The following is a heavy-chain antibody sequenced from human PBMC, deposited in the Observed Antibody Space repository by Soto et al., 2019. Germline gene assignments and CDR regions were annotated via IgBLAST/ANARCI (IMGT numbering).Heavy chain of an antibody. Sequence: QVQLVQSGAEVKKPGASVKVSCKASGYTFTSYGISWVRQAPGQGLEWMGWISAYNGNTNYAQKLQGRVTMTTDTSTRTAYMELRSLRSEYTAVYCCARGGLPYYQAMENNWCVPGGQGTLVMFSS. CDR1: GYTFTSYG. V-gene: IGHV1-18*01. CDR2: ISAYNGNT. D-gene: IGHD3-22*01. CDR3: ARGGLPYYQAMENNWCVP. J-gene: IGHJ5*02.